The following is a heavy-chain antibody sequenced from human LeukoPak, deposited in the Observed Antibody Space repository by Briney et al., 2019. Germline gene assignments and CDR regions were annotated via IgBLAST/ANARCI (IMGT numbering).Heavy chain of an antibody. CDR2: GYYSGST. D-gene: IGHD6-13*01. CDR3: ARPIYTSSWYAFDI. CDR1: GASTSSSY. J-gene: IGHJ3*02. Sequence: SETLSLTCTVSGASTSSSYWSWIRQSPGKGLEWIGYGYYSGSTYYNSSLRSRVTISVDMSKNQFSLRLNSVTAADTAVYYCARPIYTSSWYAFDIWGQGTTVTVSS. V-gene: IGHV4-59*08.